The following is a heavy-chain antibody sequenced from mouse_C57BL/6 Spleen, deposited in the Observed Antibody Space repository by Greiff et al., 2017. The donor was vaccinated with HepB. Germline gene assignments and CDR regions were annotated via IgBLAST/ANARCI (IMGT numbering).Heavy chain of an antibody. CDR1: GFTFTDYY. Sequence: EVQLVESGGGLVQPGGSLSLSCAASGFTFTDYYMSWVRQPPGKALEWLGFIRNKANGYTTEYSASVKGRFTISRDNSQSILYLQMNALRAEDSATYYCARLYDGYYAWFAYWGQGTLVTVSA. CDR2: IRNKANGYTT. CDR3: ARLYDGYYAWFAY. J-gene: IGHJ3*01. V-gene: IGHV7-3*01. D-gene: IGHD2-3*01.